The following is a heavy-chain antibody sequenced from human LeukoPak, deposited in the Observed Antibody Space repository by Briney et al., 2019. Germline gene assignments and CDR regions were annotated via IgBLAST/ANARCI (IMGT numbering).Heavy chain of an antibody. CDR1: GFTFSSYS. V-gene: IGHV3-21*01. CDR2: ISSSSTYI. D-gene: IGHD3-10*01. Sequence: GGSLRLSCAASGFTFSSYSMNWVRQAPGKGLEWVSSISSSSTYIYYADSLKGRFTISRDNAKNSLYLQMNSLRAEDTAVYYCARDAPYYYGSGSYYSEYWGQGTLVTVSS. CDR3: ARDAPYYYGSGSYYSEY. J-gene: IGHJ4*02.